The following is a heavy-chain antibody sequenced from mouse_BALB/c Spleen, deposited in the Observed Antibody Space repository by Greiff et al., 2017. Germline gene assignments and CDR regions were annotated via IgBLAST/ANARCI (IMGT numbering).Heavy chain of an antibody. V-gene: IGHV1S81*02. CDR1: GYTFTSYW. CDR3: ARYYYGSSPYWYFDV. CDR2: INPSNGRT. Sequence: QVQLKQPGAELVKPGASVKLSCKASGYTFTSYWMHWVKQRPGQGLEWIGEINPSNGRTNYNEKFKSKATLTVDKSSSTAYMQLSSLTSEDSAVYYCARYYYGSSPYWYFDVWGAGTTVTVSS. D-gene: IGHD1-1*01. J-gene: IGHJ1*01.